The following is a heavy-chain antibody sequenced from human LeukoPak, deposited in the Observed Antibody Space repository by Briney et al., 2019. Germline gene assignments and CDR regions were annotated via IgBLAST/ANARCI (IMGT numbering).Heavy chain of an antibody. D-gene: IGHD4-17*01. V-gene: IGHV3-30-3*01. J-gene: IGHJ4*02. CDR3: AREYDYGDSILFDY. CDR1: GFTFSSYA. Sequence: GGSLRLSCAASGFTFSSYAMHWVRQAPGKGLEWVAVISYDGSNKYYADSVKGRFTISRDNSKNTLYLQMNSLRAEDTAVYYCAREYDYGDSILFDYWGQGTLVTVSS. CDR2: ISYDGSNK.